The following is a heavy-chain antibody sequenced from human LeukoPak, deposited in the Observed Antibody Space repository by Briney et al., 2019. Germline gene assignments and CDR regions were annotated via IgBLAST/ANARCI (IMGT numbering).Heavy chain of an antibody. CDR1: GYTFTSYY. V-gene: IGHV1-46*01. D-gene: IGHD3-10*01. CDR2: IDPSGGGK. J-gene: IGHJ4*02. CDR3: ARDQGVTMVRGIMSPSAADY. Sequence: GASVKVSCKASGYTFTSYYVYWVRQAPGQGLEWMGKIDPSGGGKDYAQKFQGRVTMTRDTSTSTVYMELSSLRSEDTAVYYCARDQGVTMVRGIMSPSAADYWGQGTLVTVSS.